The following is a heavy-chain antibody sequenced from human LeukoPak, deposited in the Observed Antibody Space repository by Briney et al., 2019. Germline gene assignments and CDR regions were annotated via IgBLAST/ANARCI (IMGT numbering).Heavy chain of an antibody. CDR1: GGSFSGYY. J-gene: IGHJ4*02. CDR2: INHSGST. CDR3: ARALEF. D-gene: IGHD2-21*01. Sequence: PSETLSLTCAVYGGSFSGYYWSWIRQPPGKGLEWIGEINHSGSTNYNPSLKSRVTISVDTSKNQFSLKLSSVTAADTAVYYCARALEFRGQGTLVTVSS. V-gene: IGHV4-34*01.